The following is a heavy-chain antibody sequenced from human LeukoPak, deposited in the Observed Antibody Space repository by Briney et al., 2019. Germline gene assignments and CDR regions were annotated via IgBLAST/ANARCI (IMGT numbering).Heavy chain of an antibody. CDR1: GFTFSSYA. Sequence: GGSLRLSCAASGFTFSSYAMSWVRQAPGKGLEWVSAVSGSGDSTYYADSVKGRFTISRDTSKNTLYLQMNSLRVEDTAVYYCAKGAGGGWYDWFDPWGQGTLVTVSS. V-gene: IGHV3-23*01. CDR2: VSGSGDST. J-gene: IGHJ5*02. CDR3: AKGAGGGWYDWFDP. D-gene: IGHD6-19*01.